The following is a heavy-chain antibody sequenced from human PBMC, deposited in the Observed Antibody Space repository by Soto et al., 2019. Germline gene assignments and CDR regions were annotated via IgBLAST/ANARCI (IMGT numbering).Heavy chain of an antibody. J-gene: IGHJ6*03. V-gene: IGHV4-59*01. D-gene: IGHD6-6*01. CDR2: IYYSGST. CDR1: GGSISSYY. CDR3: AGSYSSSSGYYYYYYMVV. Sequence: PSETLSLTCTVSGGSISSYYWSWIRQPPGKGLEWIGYIYYSGSTNYNPSLKSRVTISVDTSKNQFSLKLSSVTAADTAVYYCAGSYSSSSGYYYYYYMVVWGNGTTVTVSS.